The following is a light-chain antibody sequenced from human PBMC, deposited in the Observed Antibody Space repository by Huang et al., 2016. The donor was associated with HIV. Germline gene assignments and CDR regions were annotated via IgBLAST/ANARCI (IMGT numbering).Light chain of an antibody. CDR1: HNIKRY. V-gene: IGKV1-39*01. CDR2: TAS. J-gene: IGKJ2*01. CDR3: QQSMGTPRT. Sequence: DIQITQSPSSLSASVGDRVIITCRTSHNIKRYLNWYQQKPGKAPKILISTASNLQSGVPSSFSGSGSGTDFTLIISSLQVEDSASYFCQQSMGTPRTFGQGTKLEI.